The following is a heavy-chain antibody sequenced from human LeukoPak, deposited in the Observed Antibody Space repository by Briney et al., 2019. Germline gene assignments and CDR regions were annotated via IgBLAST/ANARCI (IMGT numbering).Heavy chain of an antibody. D-gene: IGHD3-9*01. CDR1: GFTFSSYS. Sequence: PGGSLRLSCAASGFTFSSYSMNWVRQAPGKGLEWVSSISSSSSYIYYADSVKGRFTISRDNAKNSLYLQMNSLRAEDTAVYYCARGQNLRYFDWLVPDFGYWGQGTLVTVSS. J-gene: IGHJ4*02. CDR3: ARGQNLRYFDWLVPDFGY. CDR2: ISSSSSYI. V-gene: IGHV3-21*01.